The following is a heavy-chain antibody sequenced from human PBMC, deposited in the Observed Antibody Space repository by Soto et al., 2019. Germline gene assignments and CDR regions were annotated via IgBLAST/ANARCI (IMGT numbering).Heavy chain of an antibody. J-gene: IGHJ4*02. CDR2: IIPIFGTA. CDR1: GGTFSSYA. V-gene: IGHV1-69*01. D-gene: IGHD6-19*01. CDR3: ASRQWLDPPGYFDY. Sequence: QVQLVQSGAEVKKPGSSVKVSCKTSGGTFSSYAISWVRQAPGQGLEWMGGIIPIFGTANYAQKFQGRVTITADESTSTAYMELSSLRAEDTAVYYCASRQWLDPPGYFDYWGQGTLVTVSS.